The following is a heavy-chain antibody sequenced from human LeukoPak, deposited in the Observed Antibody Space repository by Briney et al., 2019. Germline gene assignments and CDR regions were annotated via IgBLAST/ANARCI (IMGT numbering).Heavy chain of an antibody. CDR2: IKQDGSEK. Sequence: GGSLRLSCAASGFTFSSYWMSWVRQAPGKGLEWVANIKQDGSEKYYVDSVKGRFTISRDNAKNSLYLQMNSLRAEDAAVYYCARVGATYYYDSSGYRSVYFDYWGQGTLVTVSS. CDR1: GFTFSSYW. CDR3: ARVGATYYYDSSGYRSVYFDY. J-gene: IGHJ4*02. V-gene: IGHV3-7*01. D-gene: IGHD3-22*01.